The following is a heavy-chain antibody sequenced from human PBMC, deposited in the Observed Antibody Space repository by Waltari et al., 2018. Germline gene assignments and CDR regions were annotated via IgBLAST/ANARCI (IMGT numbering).Heavy chain of an antibody. CDR1: GFTFSRYW. V-gene: IGHV3-74*01. J-gene: IGHJ6*03. Sequence: EVQLVESGGGLVQPGGSLRLSCAASGFTFSRYWMHWVRQAPGKGLVWVSRSNSDGSGTSYADSVKGRFTISRDNAKNTLYLQLNSLRVEDTAVYYCAREPSPDSSGYFYYYMDVWGKGTTVTVSS. D-gene: IGHD3-22*01. CDR2: SNSDGSGT. CDR3: AREPSPDSSGYFYYYMDV.